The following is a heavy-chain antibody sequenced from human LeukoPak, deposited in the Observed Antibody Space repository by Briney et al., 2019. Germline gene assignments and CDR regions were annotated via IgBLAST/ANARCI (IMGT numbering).Heavy chain of an antibody. CDR1: GFTVSRNY. Sequence: GGSLRLSCSASGFTVSRNYISSVRQAPGKGLEWVSLIYTGGNTYYADSVKGRFTLPRDNSKNTVYLQMNSLRVEDTAMYYSATMSDLLYYFDSWGQGTLVTVSS. CDR3: ATMSDLLYYFDS. V-gene: IGHV3-66*01. D-gene: IGHD3-10*02. J-gene: IGHJ4*02. CDR2: IYTGGNT.